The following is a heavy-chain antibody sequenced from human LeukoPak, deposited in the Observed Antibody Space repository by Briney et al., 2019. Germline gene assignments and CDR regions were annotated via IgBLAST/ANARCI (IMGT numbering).Heavy chain of an antibody. CDR2: INAGNGNT. Sequence: ASVKVSCKPSGYTFTSYAIHWVRQAPGQRLEWMGWINAGNGNTKYSQKFQGRVTITRDTSANTDSMELGSLRSEDTAMYYCARDLGGSNWIFDYWGQGTLVTVSS. CDR3: ARDLGGSNWIFDY. CDR1: GYTFTSYA. V-gene: IGHV1-3*01. J-gene: IGHJ4*02. D-gene: IGHD6-13*01.